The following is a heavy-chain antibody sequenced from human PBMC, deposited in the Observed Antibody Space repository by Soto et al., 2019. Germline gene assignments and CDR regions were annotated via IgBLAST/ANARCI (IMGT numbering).Heavy chain of an antibody. J-gene: IGHJ5*02. D-gene: IGHD3-16*01. CDR1: GYTFTNYD. CDR2: MNPDSGNT. Sequence: QVQLVQSGAEVKKPGASVKVSCKASGYTFTNYDIHWVRQATGQGLEWMGWMNPDSGNTGQSKQFQGRVTMTRDTSINTAYMEMSSLRLEATAVYYCARGRFRRTWFDPWGQGTLVTVSS. V-gene: IGHV1-8*01. CDR3: ARGRFRRTWFDP.